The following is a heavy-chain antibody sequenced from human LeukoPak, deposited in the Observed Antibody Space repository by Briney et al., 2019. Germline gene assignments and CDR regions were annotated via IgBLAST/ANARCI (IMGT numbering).Heavy chain of an antibody. CDR1: GGSISSSSYY. V-gene: IGHV4-39*01. CDR3: ARHGGPYI. Sequence: SETLSLTCTVSGGSISSSSYYWGWIRQPPGKGLEWIGSIYYSGSTYYNPSLKSRVTISVDTSKNQFSLKLSSVTAADTAVYYCARHGGPYIWGQGTMVTVSS. J-gene: IGHJ3*02. D-gene: IGHD2-15*01. CDR2: IYYSGST.